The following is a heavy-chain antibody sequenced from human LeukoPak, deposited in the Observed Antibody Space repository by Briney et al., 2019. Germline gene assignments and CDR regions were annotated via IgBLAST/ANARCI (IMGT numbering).Heavy chain of an antibody. Sequence: GGSLRLSCAASGFTFSRYSMNWVRQTPGKGLEWVSYISSSSTIYYADSVKGRFTISRDNAENSLYLQMNSLRGEDTAVCYCARDNIAAAALDYWGQGTLVTVSS. CDR2: ISSSSTI. V-gene: IGHV3-48*01. CDR1: GFTFSRYS. J-gene: IGHJ4*02. CDR3: ARDNIAAAALDY. D-gene: IGHD6-13*01.